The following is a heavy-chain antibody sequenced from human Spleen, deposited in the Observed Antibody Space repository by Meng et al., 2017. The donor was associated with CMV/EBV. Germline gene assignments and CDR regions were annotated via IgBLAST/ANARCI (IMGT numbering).Heavy chain of an antibody. CDR1: GFTFSSYV. CDR2: IRGSGATT. V-gene: IGHV3-23*01. CDR3: AKDHSSTTPVRYGMDV. Sequence: GESLKISCAASGFTFSSYVMSWVRQAPGKGLEWVSAIRGSGATTYYADSVKGRFTISRDNSNNTVHLQINSLRAEDTAVYYCAKDHSSTTPVRYGMDVWGQGTTVTVSS. D-gene: IGHD2-2*01. J-gene: IGHJ6*02.